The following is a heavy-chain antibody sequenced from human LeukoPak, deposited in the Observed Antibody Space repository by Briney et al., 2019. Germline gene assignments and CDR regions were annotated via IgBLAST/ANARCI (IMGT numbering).Heavy chain of an antibody. CDR2: IHTSGTT. CDR1: DGSISRYL. Sequence: SETLSLTCAVSDGSISRYLWSWIRQPAGKGLEWLGRIHTSGTTTYSPSFQSRVTMSMDTSKKQISLRLSSVTAADTAVYYCARRRGIVVVVAATPLDYWGQGTLVTVSS. V-gene: IGHV4-4*07. D-gene: IGHD2-15*01. J-gene: IGHJ4*02. CDR3: ARRRGIVVVVAATPLDY.